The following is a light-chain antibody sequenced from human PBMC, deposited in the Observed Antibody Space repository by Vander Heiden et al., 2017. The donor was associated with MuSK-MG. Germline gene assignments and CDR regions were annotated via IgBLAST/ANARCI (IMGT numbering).Light chain of an antibody. CDR3: QQRRT. Sequence: EIVLTQSPATLSLSPGERATLSCRASQSVSSYLAWYQQKPGQAPRLLIYDASNRATGIPARFSGSGSGTDFTRTISSLEPEDFEGYDCQQRRTFGQGTKVEIK. V-gene: IGKV3-11*01. J-gene: IGKJ1*01. CDR2: DAS. CDR1: QSVSSY.